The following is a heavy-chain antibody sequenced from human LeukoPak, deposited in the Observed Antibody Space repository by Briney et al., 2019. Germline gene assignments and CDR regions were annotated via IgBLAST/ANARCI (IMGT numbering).Heavy chain of an antibody. CDR3: AKIYREYSSSRSAFDI. D-gene: IGHD6-6*01. CDR1: GFTFSSYG. Sequence: GGSLRLSCAASGFTFSSYGMHWVRQAPGKGLEWVACIRYDGSNKYYANSVKGRFTISRDNSKNTLYLQMNSLRAEDTAVYYCAKIYREYSSSRSAFDIWGQGTMVTVSS. J-gene: IGHJ3*02. CDR2: IRYDGSNK. V-gene: IGHV3-30*02.